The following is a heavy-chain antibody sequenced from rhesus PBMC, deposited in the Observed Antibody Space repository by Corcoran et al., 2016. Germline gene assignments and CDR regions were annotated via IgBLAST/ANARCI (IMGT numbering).Heavy chain of an antibody. CDR3: ARGGYSNFYYYGLDS. CDR1: GYTFTDYY. Sequence: QVQLVQSGAEVKKPGSSVKVSCKASGYTFTDYYMHWVRQAPGQGLEWMGEINPKTGGKNYAQKFQGRVTMTRDTSTSTAYMELSSLRSEDTAVYYCARGGYSNFYYYGLDSWGQGVVVTVSS. D-gene: IGHD4-23*01. V-gene: IGHV1-138*01. J-gene: IGHJ6*01. CDR2: INPKTGGK.